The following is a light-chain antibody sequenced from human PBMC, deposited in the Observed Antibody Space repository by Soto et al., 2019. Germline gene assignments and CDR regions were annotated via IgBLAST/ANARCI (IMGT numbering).Light chain of an antibody. J-gene: IGKJ1*01. Sequence: DIQMTQSPSTLSASVGDRVTMTCRASQSIKSWLAWYQQKPGKAPKLLIYEASSLESGVPSRFGGSGSGTEFTLTISSLQPDDFATYYCQQYNTYSWTFGQGTKVDIK. CDR3: QQYNTYSWT. CDR2: EAS. CDR1: QSIKSW. V-gene: IGKV1-5*03.